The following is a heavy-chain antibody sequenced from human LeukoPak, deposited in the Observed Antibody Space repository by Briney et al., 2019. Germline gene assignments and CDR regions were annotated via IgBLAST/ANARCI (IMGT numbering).Heavy chain of an antibody. D-gene: IGHD2-15*01. CDR3: ARVMYCSGGSCYSGGFGWFDP. CDR1: GSTFSSYA. V-gene: IGHV1-69*04. Sequence: SVKVSCKASGSTFSSYAISWVRQAPGQGLEWMGRIIPTLGIANYAQKFQGRVTITADKSTSTAYMELSSLRSEDTAVYYCARVMYCSGGSCYSGGFGWFDPWGQGTLVTVSS. CDR2: IIPTLGIA. J-gene: IGHJ5*02.